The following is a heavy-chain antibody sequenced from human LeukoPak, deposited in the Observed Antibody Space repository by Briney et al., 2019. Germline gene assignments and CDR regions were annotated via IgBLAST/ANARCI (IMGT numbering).Heavy chain of an antibody. CDR2: INPNSGGT. D-gene: IGHD3-22*01. Sequence: WASVKISCKASGYTFTGYYMHWVRQAPGQGLEWMGWINPNSGGTNYAQKFQGRVTMTRDTSISTAYMELSRLRSDDTAVYYCARRKYYDSSGYYDDYWGQGTLVTVSS. V-gene: IGHV1-2*02. CDR1: GYTFTGYY. J-gene: IGHJ4*02. CDR3: ARRKYYDSSGYYDDY.